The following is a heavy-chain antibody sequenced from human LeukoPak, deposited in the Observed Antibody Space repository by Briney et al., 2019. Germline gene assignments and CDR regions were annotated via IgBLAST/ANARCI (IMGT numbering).Heavy chain of an antibody. CDR2: IKEDGSEK. J-gene: IGHJ3*02. Sequence: GGSLRLSCAASGFTFSKYWMSWVRQAPGKGLEWVGYIKEDGSEKYYVGSVRGRFTISRDNSKNTLYLQMNSLRAEDTAVYYCASSLSPYYYDTWVFDIWGQGTMVTVSS. D-gene: IGHD3-22*01. CDR1: GFTFSKYW. CDR3: ASSLSPYYYDTWVFDI. V-gene: IGHV3-7*01.